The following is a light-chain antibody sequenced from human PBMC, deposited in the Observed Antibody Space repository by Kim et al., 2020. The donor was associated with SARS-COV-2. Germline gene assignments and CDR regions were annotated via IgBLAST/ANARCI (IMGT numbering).Light chain of an antibody. J-gene: IGLJ3*02. CDR2: EDT. CDR1: ALPKQY. V-gene: IGLV3-25*03. Sequence: PGQTARIACSGDALPKQYAYWFQRKRCEAPVMLIYEDTERPSGIPERFSGSTSGTTVTLTSSAVQAEDEADYYCQSADSSGTFWVFGGGTQLTVL. CDR3: QSADSSGTFWV.